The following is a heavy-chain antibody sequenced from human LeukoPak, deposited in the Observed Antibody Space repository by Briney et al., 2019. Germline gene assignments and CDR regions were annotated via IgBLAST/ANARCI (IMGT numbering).Heavy chain of an antibody. CDR2: IYYSGST. J-gene: IGHJ3*02. CDR3: AKVKYDYVWGSYRSDAFDI. Sequence: SETLSLTCTVSGGSISSSSYYWGWIRQSPGKGLEWIGSIYYSGSTYYNPSLKSRVTISVDTSKNQFSLKLSSVTAADTAVYYCAKVKYDYVWGSYRSDAFDIWGQGTMVTVSS. CDR1: GGSISSSSYY. D-gene: IGHD3-16*02. V-gene: IGHV4-39*07.